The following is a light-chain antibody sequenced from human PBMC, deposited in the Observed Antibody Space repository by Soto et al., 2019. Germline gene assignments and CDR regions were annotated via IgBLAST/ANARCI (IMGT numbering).Light chain of an antibody. Sequence: IVFTQHPGTLSWSPGDRATLSCRASHSVRSSYLAWYQQKPGQAPRLLIDGASSRATGIPDRFSGSGSGPDFTLTISRRETEDFAVYYCQQYGSSTRMTFGQGTRLEIK. CDR2: GAS. V-gene: IGKV3-20*01. CDR1: HSVRSSY. CDR3: QQYGSSTRMT. J-gene: IGKJ5*01.